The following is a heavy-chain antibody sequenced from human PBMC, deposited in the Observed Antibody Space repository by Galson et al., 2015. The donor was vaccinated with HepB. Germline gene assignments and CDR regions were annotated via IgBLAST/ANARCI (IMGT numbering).Heavy chain of an antibody. V-gene: IGHV1-2*02. CDR2: INPNSGGT. CDR3: ARDGGSRSCYDRFDPWGHGRETMTEDMVLRNATMGLARGGLDEPGVVYCTWDGGSGRYYDPFEP. D-gene: IGHD3-10*01. CDR1: GYTFTGYY. J-gene: IGHJ5*02. Sequence: SVKVSCKASGYTFTGYYMHWVRQAPGQGLEWMGWINPNSGGTTYAQKFQGRVTMTRDKTISTAYMELSRLRSDDTAVYYCARDGGSRSCYDRFDPWGHGRETMTEDMVLRNATMGLARGGLDEPGVVYCTWDGGSGRYYDPFEPCSQGTLCIVSS.